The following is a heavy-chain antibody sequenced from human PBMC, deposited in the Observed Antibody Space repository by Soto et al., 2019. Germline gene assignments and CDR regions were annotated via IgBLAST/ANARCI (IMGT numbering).Heavy chain of an antibody. CDR3: APLGPHYTETGTTPPY. Sequence: SVKVSCKASGGTFSSYAISWVRQAPGQGLEWMGGIIPIFGTANYAQKFQGRVTITADESTSTAYMELSSLRSEDTAVYYCAPLGPHYTETGTTPPYWGQGTLVTVSS. CDR1: GGTFSSYA. J-gene: IGHJ4*02. V-gene: IGHV1-69*13. D-gene: IGHD1-7*01. CDR2: IIPIFGTA.